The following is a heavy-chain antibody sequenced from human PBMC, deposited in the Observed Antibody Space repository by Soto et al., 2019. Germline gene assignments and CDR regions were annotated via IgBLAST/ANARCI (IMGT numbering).Heavy chain of an antibody. CDR1: GYTFTIYA. D-gene: IGHD1-26*01. CDR3: ARGGSLYWYFDL. Sequence: VQLVQSGAGVKKPGPSVKVYCKASGYTFTIYAMHWVRQAPGQRLEWMGWINAGNGNTKYSQKFQGRGTITRDTSASTAYMALSSLRSEDTAVYYCARGGSLYWYFDLWGRGTLVTVSS. J-gene: IGHJ2*01. V-gene: IGHV1-3*01. CDR2: INAGNGNT.